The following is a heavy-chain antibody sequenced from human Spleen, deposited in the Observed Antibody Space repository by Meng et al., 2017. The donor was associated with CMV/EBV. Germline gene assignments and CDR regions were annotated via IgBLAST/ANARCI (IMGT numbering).Heavy chain of an antibody. D-gene: IGHD2-15*01. CDR3: ARDIVPGYYYGLDV. Sequence: GGSLRLSCVASGFTFSTYWVDWVRQAPGGGLVWVSRISSDVTKTTYADFVKGRFTISRDNAKNTLYLQMNCLRVEDTAVYYCARDIVPGYYYGLDVWGQGTTVTVSS. CDR2: ISSDVTKT. J-gene: IGHJ6*02. CDR1: GFTFSTYW. V-gene: IGHV3-74*03.